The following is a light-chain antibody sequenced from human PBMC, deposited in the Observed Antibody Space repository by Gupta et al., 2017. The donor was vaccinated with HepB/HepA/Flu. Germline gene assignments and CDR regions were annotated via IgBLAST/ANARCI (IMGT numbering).Light chain of an antibody. V-gene: IGKV3-20*01. J-gene: IGKJ2*04. CDR1: QSVSSGN. CDR2: GAS. Sequence: EIVLTQSPGTLSLSPGEGATLSCRASQSVSSGNLAWYQQKPGQAPRLVIYGASSRAGGTPDRFSGSGSGTDFTLTISRLERGDFGVYYCQQYGASPPGSFGQGTRLDI. CDR3: QQYGASPPGS.